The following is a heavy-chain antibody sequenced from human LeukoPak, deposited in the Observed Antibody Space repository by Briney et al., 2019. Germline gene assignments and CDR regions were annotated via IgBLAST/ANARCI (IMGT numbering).Heavy chain of an antibody. Sequence: GGSLRLSCAASGFTVSSNYMSWVRQAPGKGLEWVAFIRYDGSNKYYADSVKGRFTISRDNSKNTLYLQMNSLRAEDTAVYYCAKDPCSKDYYYYMDVWGKGTTVTVSS. CDR2: IRYDGSNK. D-gene: IGHD4-11*01. J-gene: IGHJ6*03. V-gene: IGHV3-30*02. CDR3: AKDPCSKDYYYYMDV. CDR1: GFTVSSNY.